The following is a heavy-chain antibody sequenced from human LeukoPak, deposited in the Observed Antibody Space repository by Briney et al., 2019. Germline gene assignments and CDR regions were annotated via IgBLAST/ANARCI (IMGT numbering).Heavy chain of an antibody. V-gene: IGHV3-11*04. Sequence: PGGSLRLSCAASGFTFTNAWMSWVRQAPGKGLEWVSYISSSGSTIYYADSVKGRFTISRDNAKNSLYLQMNSLRAEDTAVYYCAELGITMIGGVWGKGTTVTISS. CDR3: AELGITMIGGV. CDR1: GFTFTNAW. J-gene: IGHJ6*04. CDR2: ISSSGSTI. D-gene: IGHD3-10*02.